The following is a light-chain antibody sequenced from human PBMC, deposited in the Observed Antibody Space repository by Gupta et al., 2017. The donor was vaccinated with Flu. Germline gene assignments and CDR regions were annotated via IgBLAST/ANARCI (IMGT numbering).Light chain of an antibody. CDR1: ETIGNS. CDR3: HQSSRLPRT. V-gene: IGKV6-21*01. J-gene: IGKJ1*01. Sequence: PDFHSLTPKDNVTITCRASETIGNSLHWYQQKPDQSPKLLVKYASQSFSGVPPRFSGRGAGTDFTLTINGLEVEDAATYYCHQSSRLPRTFGQGTKVEIK. CDR2: YAS.